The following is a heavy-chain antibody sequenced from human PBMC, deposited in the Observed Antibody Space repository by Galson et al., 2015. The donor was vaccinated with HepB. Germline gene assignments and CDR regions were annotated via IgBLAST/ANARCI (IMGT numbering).Heavy chain of an antibody. CDR1: GFRFGANG. V-gene: IGHV3-74*01. CDR2: IDDDGRTT. D-gene: IGHD4-17*01. J-gene: IGHJ6*02. CDR3: RSYDYYNDVMDV. Sequence: ALRLCCAGDGFRFGANGMQWGRQAPGNGLVWVSRIDDDGRTTIYADSVKGRFTVSRDNAKKELYLEMTSLRAEDTAVYYCRSYDYYNDVMDVWGQGTTVTVSS.